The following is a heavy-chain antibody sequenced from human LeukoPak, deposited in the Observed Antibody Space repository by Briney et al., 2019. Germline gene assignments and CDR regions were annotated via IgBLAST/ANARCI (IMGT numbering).Heavy chain of an antibody. V-gene: IGHV3-20*04. Sequence: GGSLRLSCAASGFTFDDYGMSWVRQAPGKGLEWVSAISGSGGSTYYADSVKGRFTISRDNAKNSLYLQMNSLRAEDTAVYYCARSVSGQKRAFDIWGQGTMVTVSS. CDR1: GFTFDDYG. CDR2: ISGSGGST. CDR3: ARSVSGQKRAFDI. J-gene: IGHJ3*02.